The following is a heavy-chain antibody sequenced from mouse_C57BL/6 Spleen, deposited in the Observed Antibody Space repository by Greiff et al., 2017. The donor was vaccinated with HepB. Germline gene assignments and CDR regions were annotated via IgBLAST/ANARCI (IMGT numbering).Heavy chain of an antibody. V-gene: IGHV1-55*01. CDR1: GYTFTSYW. Sequence: QVQLQQPGAELVKPGASVKMSCKASGYTFTSYWITWVKQRPGQGLEWIGDIYPGSGSTNYNEKFKSKATLTVDTSSSTAYMQRSSLTSEDSAVYYCARCYGRSYHWYFDVWGTGATVTVSS. J-gene: IGHJ1*03. CDR2: IYPGSGST. CDR3: ARCYGRSYHWYFDV. D-gene: IGHD1-1*01.